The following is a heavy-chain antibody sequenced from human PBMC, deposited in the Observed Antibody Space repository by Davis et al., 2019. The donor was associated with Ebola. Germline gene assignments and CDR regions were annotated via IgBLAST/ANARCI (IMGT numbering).Heavy chain of an antibody. D-gene: IGHD3-16*01. J-gene: IGHJ4*02. Sequence: SETLSLTCAVSGGSVNTGSYYWGWIRQPPGKGLEWIGRIYYTGFTYYNPSLKSRVTISVDTSKNQFSVNLRSVTATDTATYYCARLGGPATNFDHWGQGTLVTVSS. CDR3: ARLGGPATNFDH. V-gene: IGHV4-39*01. CDR1: GGSVNTGSYY. CDR2: IYYTGFT.